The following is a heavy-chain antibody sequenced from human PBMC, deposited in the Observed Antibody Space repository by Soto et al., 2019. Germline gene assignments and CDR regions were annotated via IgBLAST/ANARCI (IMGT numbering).Heavy chain of an antibody. Sequence: SETLSLTCAVYGGSFSGYYWSWIRQPPGKGLEWIGEIYHSGSTNYNPSLKSRVTISVDKSKNQFSLKLSSVTAADTAVYYCARTGDFWSGYSVNYGMDVWGQGTTVTVSS. D-gene: IGHD3-3*01. CDR3: ARTGDFWSGYSVNYGMDV. J-gene: IGHJ6*02. V-gene: IGHV4-34*01. CDR2: IYHSGST. CDR1: GGSFSGYY.